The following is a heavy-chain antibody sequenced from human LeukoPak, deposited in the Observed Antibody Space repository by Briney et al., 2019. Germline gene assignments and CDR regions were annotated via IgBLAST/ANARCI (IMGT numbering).Heavy chain of an antibody. Sequence: GGSLRLSCAASGFTFSSYEMNWVRQVPGKGLEWVSYISSSGSTIYYADSVKGRFTISRDNAKNSLYLQMNSLRAEDTAVYYRARQVGYSYGYGESSDWGQGTLVTVSS. J-gene: IGHJ4*02. CDR3: ARQVGYSYGYGESSD. CDR1: GFTFSSYE. D-gene: IGHD5-18*01. V-gene: IGHV3-48*03. CDR2: ISSSGSTI.